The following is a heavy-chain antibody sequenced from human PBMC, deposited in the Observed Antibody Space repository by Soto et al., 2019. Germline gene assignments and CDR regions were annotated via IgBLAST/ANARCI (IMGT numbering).Heavy chain of an antibody. D-gene: IGHD2-15*01. J-gene: IGHJ3*02. CDR2: ISAYNGNT. CDR3: ARSLQVGYCSGGSCYSGANAFDI. Sequence: GASVKVSCKASGYTFTSYGISWVRQAPGQGLEWMGWISAYNGNTNYAQKLQGRVTMTTDTSTSTAYMELRSLRSDDTAVYYCARSLQVGYCSGGSCYSGANAFDIWGQGTMVTVSS. CDR1: GYTFTSYG. V-gene: IGHV1-18*01.